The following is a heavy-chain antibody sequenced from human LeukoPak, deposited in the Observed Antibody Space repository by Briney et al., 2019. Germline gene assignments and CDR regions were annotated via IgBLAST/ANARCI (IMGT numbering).Heavy chain of an antibody. CDR2: ISAYNGDT. J-gene: IGHJ4*02. Sequence: ASVKVSCKASGYTFTSYGISWVRQAPGQGLEWMGWISAYNGDTNYAQKLQGRVTMTTDTSTSTAYMELRSLRSDDTAVYYCARYYDSSGYYYTPFDYWGQGTLVTVSS. CDR3: ARYYDSSGYYYTPFDY. D-gene: IGHD3-22*01. CDR1: GYTFTSYG. V-gene: IGHV1-18*01.